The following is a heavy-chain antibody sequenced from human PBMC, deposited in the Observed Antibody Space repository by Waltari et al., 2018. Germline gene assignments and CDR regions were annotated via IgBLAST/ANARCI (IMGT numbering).Heavy chain of an antibody. CDR2: IYHSGST. J-gene: IGHJ5*02. CDR3: ARQQQLVPGAWFDP. D-gene: IGHD6-13*01. CDR1: GYSISSGYY. Sequence: QVQLQESGPGLVKPSETLSLTCAVSGYSISSGYYLGWIRQPPGKGLEWIGSIYHSGSTYYNPSLKSRVTISVDTSKNQFSLKLSSVTAADTAVYYCARQQQLVPGAWFDPWGQGTLVTVSS. V-gene: IGHV4-38-2*01.